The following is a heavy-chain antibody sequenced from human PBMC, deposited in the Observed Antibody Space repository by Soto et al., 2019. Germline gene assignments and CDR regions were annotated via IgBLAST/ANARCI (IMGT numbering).Heavy chain of an antibody. CDR2: IKSKTDGGTT. CDR3: TTTYYDYIWGSYRSGGDAFDI. V-gene: IGHV3-15*01. D-gene: IGHD3-16*02. J-gene: IGHJ3*02. Sequence: GGSLRLSCAASGFTFSSAWMSWVRQAPGKGLEWVGRIKSKTDGGTTDYAAPVKGRFTISRDDSKNTLYLQMNSLKTEDTAVYYCTTTYYDYIWGSYRSGGDAFDIWGQGTMVTVSS. CDR1: GFTFSSAW.